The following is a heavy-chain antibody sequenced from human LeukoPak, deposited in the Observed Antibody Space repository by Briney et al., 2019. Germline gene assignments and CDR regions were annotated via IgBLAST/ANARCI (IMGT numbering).Heavy chain of an antibody. CDR2: LSTGGAT. CDR1: GGSLSSGPYY. J-gene: IGHJ5*02. D-gene: IGHD2-15*01. CDR3: ARARAYCSGGSCYFVGWFDP. Sequence: SETLSLTCAVSGGSLSSGPYYWTWIRQSADKGLEWIGRLSTGGATDYNPSFRSRVTISVDTSKNQFSLKLSSVTAADTAVYYCARARAYCSGGSCYFVGWFDPWGQGTLVTVSS. V-gene: IGHV4-61*02.